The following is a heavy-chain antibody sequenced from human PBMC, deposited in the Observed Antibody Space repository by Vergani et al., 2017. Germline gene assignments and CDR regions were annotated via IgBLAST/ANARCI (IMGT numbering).Heavy chain of an antibody. V-gene: IGHV3-23*04. Sequence: VQLVESGGGVVQPGGSLRLSCAASGFTFSSYAMSWVRQAPGKGLEWVSAISGSGGSTYYADSVKGRFTISRDNSKNTLYLQMKSLRPEDTAVYYCAKEGGGYCSGGTCYPEYWGQGTLVIVSS. CDR2: ISGSGGST. D-gene: IGHD2-15*01. CDR3: AKEGGGYCSGGTCYPEY. CDR1: GFTFSSYA. J-gene: IGHJ4*02.